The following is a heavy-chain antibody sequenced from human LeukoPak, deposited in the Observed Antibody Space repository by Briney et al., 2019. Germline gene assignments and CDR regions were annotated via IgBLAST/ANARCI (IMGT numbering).Heavy chain of an antibody. CDR3: AADRVVAATRRPFNWFDP. J-gene: IGHJ5*02. D-gene: IGHD2-15*01. Sequence: GASVKVSCKVSGYTLTELSMHWVRQAPGKGLEWMGGFDPEDGETIYAQKFQGRVTMTEDTSTDTAYMELSSLRSEDTAVYYCAADRVVAATRRPFNWFDPWGQGTLVTVSS. CDR1: GYTLTELS. V-gene: IGHV1-24*01. CDR2: FDPEDGET.